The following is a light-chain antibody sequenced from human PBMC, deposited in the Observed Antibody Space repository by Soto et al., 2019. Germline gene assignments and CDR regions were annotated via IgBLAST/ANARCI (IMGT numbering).Light chain of an antibody. Sequence: DIQMTQSPSTLSASVGDRVIITCRASQSISSWLAWYQQKPGKAPNLLIYDASSLESGVPSRFSGSGSGTEFTLTSSSLQPDDFATYYCQQYYNFPRTFDQGTKVEIK. J-gene: IGKJ1*01. CDR2: DAS. CDR3: QQYYNFPRT. V-gene: IGKV1-5*01. CDR1: QSISSW.